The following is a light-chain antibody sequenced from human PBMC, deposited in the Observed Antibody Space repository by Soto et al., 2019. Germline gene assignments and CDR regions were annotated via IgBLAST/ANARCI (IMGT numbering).Light chain of an antibody. CDR1: QSVSSK. CDR3: QQYNNWLPVT. J-gene: IGKJ4*01. CDR2: GAS. V-gene: IGKV3-15*01. Sequence: EIVMTQSPATLSVSPGERATLSCRASQSVSSKLAWYQQKPGQATRLLIYGASTMATGIPARFSGSGSGTEFTLTITSLQSEDFAVYYCQQYNNWLPVTFGGGTQVEIK.